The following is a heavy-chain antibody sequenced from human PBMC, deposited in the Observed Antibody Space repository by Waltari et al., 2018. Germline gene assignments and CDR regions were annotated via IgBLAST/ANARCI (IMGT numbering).Heavy chain of an antibody. D-gene: IGHD3-10*01. CDR2: ISSSSSTI. Sequence: EGQLVESGGGLVQPGGSLRLSCAASGFPFSSYNMNWVRQAPGKGLEWVSYISSSSSTIYYADSVKGRFTISRDNAKNSLYLQMNSLRGEDTAVYYCARDWFPSNWGQGTLVTVSS. CDR1: GFPFSSYN. CDR3: ARDWFPSN. V-gene: IGHV3-48*04. J-gene: IGHJ4*02.